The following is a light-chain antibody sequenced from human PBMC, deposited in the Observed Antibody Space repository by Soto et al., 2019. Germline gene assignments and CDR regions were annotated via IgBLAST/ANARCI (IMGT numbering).Light chain of an antibody. CDR3: TSYTSRNTYF. CDR2: EVN. CDR1: SSDVGGYNY. J-gene: IGLJ1*01. Sequence: QSALTQPASVSASPGQSITISCTGTSSDVGGYNYVSWCQQHPGKAPKLIIYEVNNRPSGVSNRFSGSKSGNTASLTISRLQPEDEADYYCTSYTSRNTYFFGSGTKVTVL. V-gene: IGLV2-14*01.